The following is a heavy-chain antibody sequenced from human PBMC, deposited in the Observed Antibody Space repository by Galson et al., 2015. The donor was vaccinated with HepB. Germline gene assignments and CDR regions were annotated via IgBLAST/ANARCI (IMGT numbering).Heavy chain of an antibody. J-gene: IGHJ4*02. CDR1: GGTFGSYA. Sequence: SVKVSCKASGGTFGSYAISWVRQAAGQGLEWMGGILPIFGTANYAQKFQGRVTITADKSTSTAYMELSSLRSEDTAVYYCARGDPHTATVGAIYWGQGTLVTVSS. CDR3: ARGDPHTATVGAIY. V-gene: IGHV1-69*06. D-gene: IGHD1-26*01. CDR2: ILPIFGTA.